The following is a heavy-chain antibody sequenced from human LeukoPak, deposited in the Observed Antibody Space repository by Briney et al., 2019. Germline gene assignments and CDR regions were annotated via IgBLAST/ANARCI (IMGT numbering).Heavy chain of an antibody. J-gene: IGHJ4*02. V-gene: IGHV3-23*01. CDR3: AKGGSGSYYTFDY. D-gene: IGHD3-10*01. Sequence: GGSLRLSCAASGFAFSSYAMSWVRQAPGKGLEWVSAISGSGGSTYYADSVKGRFTISRDNSKNTLYLQMNSLRAEDTAVYYCAKGGSGSYYTFDYWGQGTLVTVSS. CDR2: ISGSGGST. CDR1: GFAFSSYA.